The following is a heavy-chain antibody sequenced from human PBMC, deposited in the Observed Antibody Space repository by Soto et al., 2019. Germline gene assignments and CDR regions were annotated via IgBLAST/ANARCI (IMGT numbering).Heavy chain of an antibody. D-gene: IGHD4-17*01. Sequence: ASVKVSCEASGHTFTGYYMRWVRQAPGQGLEWMGWINPNSGGTNYAQTFQGRVTITADESTSTVYMELSTLRPDDTAVYYCAREGLVLVPTTVNSDYYYYAMDVWGQGTTVTVSS. V-gene: IGHV1-2*02. J-gene: IGHJ6*02. CDR1: GHTFTGYY. CDR3: AREGLVLVPTTVNSDYYYYAMDV. CDR2: INPNSGGT.